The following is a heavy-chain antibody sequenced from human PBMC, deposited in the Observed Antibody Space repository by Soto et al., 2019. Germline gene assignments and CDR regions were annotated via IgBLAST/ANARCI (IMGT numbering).Heavy chain of an antibody. D-gene: IGHD3-22*01. Sequence: GGSLRLSCTVSGIIFSSCILHWVRQAPGKGLQWVALISQDGSSKIYADSVKGRFTISRDNSKNTLYLQMNSLRAEDTAVYYCAKDREMYYYDSSGYYRFDPWGQGTLVTVSS. J-gene: IGHJ5*02. CDR2: ISQDGSSK. CDR3: AKDREMYYYDSSGYYRFDP. CDR1: GIIFSSCI. V-gene: IGHV3-30*18.